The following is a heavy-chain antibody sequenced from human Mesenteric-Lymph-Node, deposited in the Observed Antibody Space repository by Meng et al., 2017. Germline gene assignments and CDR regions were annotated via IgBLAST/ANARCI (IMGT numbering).Heavy chain of an antibody. CDR2: ISAYNGNT. CDR3: ARDTGTGYGLGFRGPPGPDP. D-gene: IGHD5-18*01. V-gene: IGHV1-18*01. J-gene: IGHJ5*02. Sequence: ASVKVSCKASGYTFTSYDINWVRQAPGQGLEWMGWISAYNGNTNYAQKLQGRVTMTTDTSTSTAYMELRSLRSDDTAVYYCARDTGTGYGLGFRGPPGPDPWGQGTLVTVSS. CDR1: GYTFTSYD.